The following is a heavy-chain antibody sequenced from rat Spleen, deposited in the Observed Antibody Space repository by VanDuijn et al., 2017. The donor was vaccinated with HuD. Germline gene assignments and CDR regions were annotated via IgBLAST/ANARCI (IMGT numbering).Heavy chain of an antibody. CDR1: DYSITSSYR. CDR3: ARLEATYWFAY. CDR2: INSAGST. Sequence: EVQLQESGPGLVKPSQSLSLTCSVTDYSITSSYRWNWIRQFPGNKLEWMGFINSAGSTNYNPSLKSRVSITRDTSKNRFFLQLNSVTTEDTATYYCARLEATYWFAYWGQGTLVTVSS. D-gene: IGHD1-10*01. V-gene: IGHV3-3*01. J-gene: IGHJ3*01.